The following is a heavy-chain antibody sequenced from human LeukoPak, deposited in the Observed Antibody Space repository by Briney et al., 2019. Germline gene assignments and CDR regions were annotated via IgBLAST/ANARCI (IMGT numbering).Heavy chain of an antibody. CDR1: GYTFINNW. CDR3: ARDNSVGDVALWFDP. V-gene: IGHV1-46*01. CDR2: INPTGTAT. J-gene: IGHJ5*02. Sequence: ASVKVSCKASGYTFINNWMHWVRQAPGQGLEWIGVINPTGTATLYAQKFKGRLTMTRDMSTSTDYMELSSLRSEDTAVYYCARDNSVGDVALWFDPWGQGTLVTVSS. D-gene: IGHD1-26*01.